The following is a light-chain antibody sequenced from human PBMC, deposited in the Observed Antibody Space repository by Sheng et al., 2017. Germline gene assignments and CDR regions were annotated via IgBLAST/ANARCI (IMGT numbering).Light chain of an antibody. CDR1: QAISSW. CDR2: GVS. J-gene: IGKJ4*01. CDR3: QQATDFRALT. V-gene: IGKV1-12*01. Sequence: DIQMTQSPFSVSASIGDRVTITCRASQAISSWLAWYQQKPGKAPKLLIYGVSTLQSGVPSRFNGSGSGTEFTLTIGSVQPEDFATYYCQQATDFRALTFGGGTKVEIK.